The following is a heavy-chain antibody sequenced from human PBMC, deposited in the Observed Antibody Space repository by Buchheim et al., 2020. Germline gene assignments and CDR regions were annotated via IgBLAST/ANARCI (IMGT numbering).Heavy chain of an antibody. J-gene: IGHJ6*02. CDR1: GGSISSYY. CDR2: IYYSGST. Sequence: QVQLQESGPGLVKPSETLSLTCTVSGGSISSYYWSWIRQPPGKGLEWIGYIYYSGSTSYNPSLKSRVTISVDTSKNQFSLKLSSVTAADTAIYYCARLGKYYYYGMDVWGQGTT. V-gene: IGHV4-59*01. D-gene: IGHD7-27*01. CDR3: ARLGKYYYYGMDV.